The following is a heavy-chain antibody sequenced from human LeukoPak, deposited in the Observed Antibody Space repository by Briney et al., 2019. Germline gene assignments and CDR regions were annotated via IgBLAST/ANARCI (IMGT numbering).Heavy chain of an antibody. J-gene: IGHJ5*02. CDR1: GGSISTITYY. V-gene: IGHV4-39*07. Sequence: SETLSLTCTVSGGSISTITYYWGWIRQPPGKGLEWVGHMYYRGNTFYNPSLKSRVTIVVDTSKNQFSLKLSSVTAADTAVYYCARVLGIAAAANWFDPWGQGTLVTVSS. CDR2: MYYRGNT. CDR3: ARVLGIAAAANWFDP. D-gene: IGHD6-13*01.